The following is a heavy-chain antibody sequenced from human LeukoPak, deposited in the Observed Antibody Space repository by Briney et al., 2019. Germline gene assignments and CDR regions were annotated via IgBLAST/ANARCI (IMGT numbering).Heavy chain of an antibody. CDR1: GASINSRAYS. D-gene: IGHD3-10*01. Sequence: PSETLSLTCSVSGASINSRAYSWGWLRQAPEKGLEWIGSIEFSGNTYYNPSVQSRVAISLDTSSNQFSLNLTSVTAADTAAYFCARLDGWSLDFDSWGQGTLVVLSS. CDR2: IEFSGNT. V-gene: IGHV4-39*01. J-gene: IGHJ4*02. CDR3: ARLDGWSLDFDS.